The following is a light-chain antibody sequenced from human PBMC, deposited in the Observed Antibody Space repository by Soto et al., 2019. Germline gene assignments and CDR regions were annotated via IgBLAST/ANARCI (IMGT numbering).Light chain of an antibody. J-gene: IGKJ4*01. CDR2: AAS. CDR3: QQSYTST. CDR1: QFISNY. V-gene: IGKV1-39*01. Sequence: DIQMTQSPSSLSASVGDRVTITCRASQFISNYSHWYQQKPGKAPKLLIYAASSLQSGVPSRFSGSGSGTDFTLTISSLQPEDFATYFCQQSYTSTFGGGTKVELK.